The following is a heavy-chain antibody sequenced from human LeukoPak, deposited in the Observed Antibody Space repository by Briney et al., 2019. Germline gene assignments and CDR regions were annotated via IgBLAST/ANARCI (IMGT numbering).Heavy chain of an antibody. D-gene: IGHD3-9*01. CDR1: GFTFRSYE. CDR3: AREPPSHYDILAGPFDY. V-gene: IGHV3-48*03. CDR2: ISSSGSTI. J-gene: IGHJ4*02. Sequence: GGSLRLSCAASGFTFRSYEMNWVRQAPGKGLEWVSYISSSGSTIYYADSVKGRFTISRDNAKNSLYLQMNSLRAEDTAVYYCAREPPSHYDILAGPFDYWGQGTLVTVSS.